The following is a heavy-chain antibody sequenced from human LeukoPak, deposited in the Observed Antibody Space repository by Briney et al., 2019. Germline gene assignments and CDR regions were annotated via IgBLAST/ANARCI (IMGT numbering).Heavy chain of an antibody. V-gene: IGHV3-23*01. Sequence: GGSLRLSCAASGFTFNSYAMSWVRQAPGKGLEWVSALSDSGGSTYYADSVKGRFTISRDNSKNTLYLQMNSLRAEDTAVYYCAKSSRRGRSITAAGAFSYYHYYFMDVWGKGTTVTVSS. CDR1: GFTFNSYA. D-gene: IGHD6-13*01. J-gene: IGHJ6*03. CDR2: LSDSGGST. CDR3: AKSSRRGRSITAAGAFSYYHYYFMDV.